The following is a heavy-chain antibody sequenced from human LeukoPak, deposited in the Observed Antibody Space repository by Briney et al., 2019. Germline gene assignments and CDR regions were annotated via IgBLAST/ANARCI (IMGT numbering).Heavy chain of an antibody. J-gene: IGHJ4*02. CDR2: ISGSGGST. CDR3: ARVGYCTNGVCFRPEAYYFDY. Sequence: GGSLRLSCAASGFTFSSYAMSWVRQAPGKGLEWVSAISGSGGSTYYADSVKGRFTISRDNSKNSLYLQMNSLRAEDTAVYYCARVGYCTNGVCFRPEAYYFDYWGQGTLVTVSS. V-gene: IGHV3-23*01. CDR1: GFTFSSYA. D-gene: IGHD2-8*01.